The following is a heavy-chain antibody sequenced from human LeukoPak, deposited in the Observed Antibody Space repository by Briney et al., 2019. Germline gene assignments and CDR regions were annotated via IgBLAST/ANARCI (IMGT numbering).Heavy chain of an antibody. CDR2: IKLSGST. CDR1: GGSFSGSY. D-gene: IGHD3-3*01. J-gene: IGHJ4*02. Sequence: SETLSLTCGASGGSFSGSYLGWIRQPPGKGLEWMGEIKLSGSTNYNSSLASRVTISLDTSKNQFYLTLRSVTTADTAVYYCARVSISLFGVVTAHFDSWGQGTLVAVSS. V-gene: IGHV4-34*01. CDR3: ARVSISLFGVVTAHFDS.